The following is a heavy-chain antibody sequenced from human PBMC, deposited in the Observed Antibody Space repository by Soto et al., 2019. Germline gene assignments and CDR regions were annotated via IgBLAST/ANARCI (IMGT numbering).Heavy chain of an antibody. CDR2: ISAGGGST. CDR3: AKSPNQYSGYTHLDY. D-gene: IGHD5-12*01. CDR1: GFTFSSYA. Sequence: EVQLLESGGGLVQPGGSLRLSCAASGFTFSSYAMSWVRQAPGKGLEWVSAISAGGGSTFYADSVKGRFAISRDNSKNTLYLQVNSLRADDTAVYYCAKSPNQYSGYTHLDYWGQGTLVTVSS. J-gene: IGHJ4*02. V-gene: IGHV3-23*01.